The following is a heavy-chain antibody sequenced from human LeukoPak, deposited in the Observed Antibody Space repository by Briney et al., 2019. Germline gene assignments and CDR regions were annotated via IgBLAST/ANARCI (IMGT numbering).Heavy chain of an antibody. CDR1: GGSFSGYY. Sequence: SDTLSLTCAVYGGSFSGYYWSWIRQHPGKGLEWIGEVKHSGSTNYNPYLKSRVTISVDTSKYQFSLKLSSVTAADTAVYYCARRAGVWGSYRHKPFDYWGQGTLVTVSS. D-gene: IGHD3-16*02. V-gene: IGHV4-34*01. CDR3: ARRAGVWGSYRHKPFDY. CDR2: VKHSGST. J-gene: IGHJ4*02.